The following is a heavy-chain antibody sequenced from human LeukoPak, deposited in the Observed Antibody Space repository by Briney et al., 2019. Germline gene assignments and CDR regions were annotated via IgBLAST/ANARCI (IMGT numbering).Heavy chain of an antibody. V-gene: IGHV3-48*03. CDR2: ISSSGSTI. CDR1: GFTFSSYE. CDR3: ASRPWSQYSSGWLGYY. Sequence: GGSLRLSCAASGFTFSSYEMNWVRQAPGKGLEWVSYISSSGSTIYYADSVKGRFTISRDNAKNSLYLQMNSLRAEDTAVYYCASRPWSQYSSGWLGYYWGQGTLVTVSS. J-gene: IGHJ4*02. D-gene: IGHD6-19*01.